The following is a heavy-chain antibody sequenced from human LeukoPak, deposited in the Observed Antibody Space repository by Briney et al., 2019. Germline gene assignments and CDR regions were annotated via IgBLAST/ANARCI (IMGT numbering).Heavy chain of an antibody. CDR3: ARHVYQQRVDY. Sequence: PSETLSLTCTVSGGSISSYYWSWIRQPPGKGLEWIGYIYYSGTTNYNPSLKSRVTISVDTSKNQFSLKLSSVTAADTAVYYCARHVYQQRVDYWGQGTLVTVSS. CDR1: GGSISSYY. CDR2: IYYSGTT. V-gene: IGHV4-59*08. D-gene: IGHD2-2*01. J-gene: IGHJ4*02.